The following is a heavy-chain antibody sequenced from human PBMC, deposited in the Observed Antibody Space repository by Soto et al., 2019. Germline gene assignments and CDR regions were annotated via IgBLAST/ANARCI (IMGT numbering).Heavy chain of an antibody. CDR3: ARHFPGAMGEGYMDV. Sequence: GESLKISCKGSGYSFTSYWIGWVRQMPGKGLEWMGIIYPGDSDTRYSPSFQGQVTISADKSISTAYLQWSSLKASDTAMYYCARHFPGAMGEGYMDVWGKGTTVTVSS. J-gene: IGHJ6*03. CDR1: GYSFTSYW. D-gene: IGHD1-26*01. V-gene: IGHV5-51*01. CDR2: IYPGDSDT.